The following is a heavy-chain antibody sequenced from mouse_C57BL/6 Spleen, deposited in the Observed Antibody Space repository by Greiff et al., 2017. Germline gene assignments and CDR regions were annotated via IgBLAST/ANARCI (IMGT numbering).Heavy chain of an antibody. J-gene: IGHJ3*01. Sequence: DVMLVESGGGLVKPGGSLKLSCAASGFSFSSYAMSWVRQTPEKRLEWVATISDGGSYTYYPDNVKGRFTISRDNAKNNLYLQMSHLKSEDTAMYYCAREALSGSTRRFAYWGQGTLVTVSA. CDR2: ISDGGSYT. CDR1: GFSFSSYA. D-gene: IGHD1-1*01. V-gene: IGHV5-4*01. CDR3: AREALSGSTRRFAY.